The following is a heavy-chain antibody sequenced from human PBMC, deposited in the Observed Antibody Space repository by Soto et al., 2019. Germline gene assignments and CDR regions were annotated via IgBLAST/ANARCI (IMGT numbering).Heavy chain of an antibody. CDR3: ARDSGYYDSSGYFSFAFDI. CDR1: GCTFSSYA. J-gene: IGHJ3*02. CDR2: ISYDGSNK. Sequence: QVQLVESGGGVVQPGRSLRLSCAASGCTFSSYAMHWVRQAPGKGLEWVAVISYDGSNKYYADSVKGRFTISRDNSKNTLYLQMNSLRAEDTAVYYCARDSGYYDSSGYFSFAFDIWGQGTMVTVSS. D-gene: IGHD3-22*01. V-gene: IGHV3-30-3*01.